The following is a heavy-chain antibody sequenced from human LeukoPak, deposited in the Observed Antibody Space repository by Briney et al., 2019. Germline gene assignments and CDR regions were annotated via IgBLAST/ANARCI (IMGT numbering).Heavy chain of an antibody. CDR1: RFTFSRYW. CDR2: IKQDGSQK. J-gene: IGHJ4*02. Sequence: PGGSLRLSCAASRFTFSRYWMSWVRQAPGKGLEWVANIKQDGSQKFYMDSVKGRFTISRDNAKNSLYLQMNSLRAEDTAMYYCARDLDVQIRGVIMRGQDCWGQGTLVTVSS. D-gene: IGHD3-10*01. V-gene: IGHV3-7*01. CDR3: ARDLDVQIRGVIMRGQDC.